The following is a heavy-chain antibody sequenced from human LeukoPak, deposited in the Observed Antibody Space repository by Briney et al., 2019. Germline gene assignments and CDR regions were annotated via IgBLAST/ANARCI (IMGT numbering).Heavy chain of an antibody. J-gene: IGHJ6*02. CDR2: ISYDGSNK. CDR3: ARGLHYYYYGMDV. V-gene: IGHV3-30-3*01. D-gene: IGHD3-10*01. Sequence: AGGSLRLSCAASGFTFSSYTMHWVRQAPGKGLEWVAVISYDGSNKYYADSVKGRFTISRDNSKNTLYLQMNSLRAEDTAVYYCARGLHYYYYGMDVWGQGTTVTVSS. CDR1: GFTFSSYT.